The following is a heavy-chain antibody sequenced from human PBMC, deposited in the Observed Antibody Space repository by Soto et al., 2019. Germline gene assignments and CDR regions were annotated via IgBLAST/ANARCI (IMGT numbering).Heavy chain of an antibody. Sequence: SETLSLTCAVSGGSISSSNWWNWVRQPPGKGLEWIGEIYHSGSTNYNPSLKSRVTISVDKSKNQFSLKLSSVTAADTAVYYCARISVAGTYFDYWGQGTLVTVSS. V-gene: IGHV4-4*02. J-gene: IGHJ4*02. CDR3: ARISVAGTYFDY. D-gene: IGHD6-19*01. CDR1: GGSISSSNW. CDR2: IYHSGST.